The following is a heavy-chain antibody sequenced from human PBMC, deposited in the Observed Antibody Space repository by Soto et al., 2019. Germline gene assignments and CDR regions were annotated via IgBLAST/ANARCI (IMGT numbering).Heavy chain of an antibody. CDR2: ISSANSYI. V-gene: IGHV3-21*01. Sequence: PGGSLRLSCSASGFSFDTYTMNWVRQAPGKGLEWVSSISSANSYIYYADSVKGRFTISRDNAENSLYLQMGSLRAEDTAVYYCARGGGDNYWGPGTLVTVSS. J-gene: IGHJ4*02. CDR1: GFSFDTYT. D-gene: IGHD3-16*01. CDR3: ARGGGDNY.